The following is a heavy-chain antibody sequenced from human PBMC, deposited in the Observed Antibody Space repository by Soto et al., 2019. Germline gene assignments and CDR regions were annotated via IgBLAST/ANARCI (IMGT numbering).Heavy chain of an antibody. V-gene: IGHV3-23*01. Sequence: GGSLRLSCAASGFTFSNYVMSWVRQAPGKGLEWVSAISGSGGSTYYADSVKGRFTISRDNSKNTLYLQMNSLRAEDTAVYYCAKDHHDYGDYATWFDPWGQGTLVTVSS. J-gene: IGHJ5*02. CDR1: GFTFSNYV. CDR2: ISGSGGST. CDR3: AKDHHDYGDYATWFDP. D-gene: IGHD4-17*01.